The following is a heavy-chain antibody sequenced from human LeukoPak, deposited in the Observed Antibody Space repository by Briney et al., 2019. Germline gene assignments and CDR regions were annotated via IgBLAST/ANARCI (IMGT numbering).Heavy chain of an antibody. J-gene: IGHJ4*02. CDR1: GFTFSSYW. CDR3: AKEGSYYDFWSGYFPSHFDY. D-gene: IGHD3-3*01. Sequence: GSLRLSCAASGFTFSSYWMHWVRQAPGKGLVWVSRINSDGSSTSYADSVKGRFTISRDNAKNTLYLQMNSLRAEDTAVYYCAKEGSYYDFWSGYFPSHFDYWGQGTLVTVSS. CDR2: INSDGSST. V-gene: IGHV3-74*01.